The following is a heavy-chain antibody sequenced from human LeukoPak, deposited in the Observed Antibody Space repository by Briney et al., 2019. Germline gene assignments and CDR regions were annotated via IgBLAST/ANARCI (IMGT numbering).Heavy chain of an antibody. D-gene: IGHD3-10*01. Sequence: PSQTLSLTCTVSGGSISSGGYYWSWIRQPPGKGLEWIGSIYYSGSTYYNPSLKSRVTISVDTSKNQFSLKLRSVTAADTAVYYCARLGVSTDYGSGSYYYWGQGTLVTVSS. J-gene: IGHJ4*02. CDR3: ARLGVSTDYGSGSYYY. CDR2: IYYSGST. CDR1: GGSISSGGYY. V-gene: IGHV4-39*01.